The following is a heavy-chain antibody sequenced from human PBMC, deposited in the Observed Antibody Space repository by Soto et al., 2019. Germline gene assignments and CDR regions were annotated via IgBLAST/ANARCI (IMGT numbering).Heavy chain of an antibody. D-gene: IGHD3-10*01. CDR2: IYHSGTT. Sequence: SETLSLTCIVSGGSLSGYYWSWIRQPPGKGLEWIGYIYHSGTTKYNPSLRSRVTISVDTSNNQFSLRLNSVTAADTAVYYCARPSYYYGSGSYTFDIWGQGTMVTVSS. CDR3: ARPSYYYGSGSYTFDI. CDR1: GGSLSGYY. V-gene: IGHV4-59*08. J-gene: IGHJ3*02.